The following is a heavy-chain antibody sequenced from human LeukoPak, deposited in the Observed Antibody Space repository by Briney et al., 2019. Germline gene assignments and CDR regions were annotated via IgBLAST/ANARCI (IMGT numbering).Heavy chain of an antibody. D-gene: IGHD2-2*02. CDR2: IYTSGST. Sequence: PSETLSLTCTVSGGSISSGSYYWSWIRRPAGKGLEWIGRIYTSGSTNYNPSLKSRVTISVDTSKNQFSLKLSSVTAADTAVYYCARGVVPAAIGPYFDYWGQGTLVTVSS. J-gene: IGHJ4*02. CDR1: GGSISSGSYY. CDR3: ARGVVPAAIGPYFDY. V-gene: IGHV4-61*02.